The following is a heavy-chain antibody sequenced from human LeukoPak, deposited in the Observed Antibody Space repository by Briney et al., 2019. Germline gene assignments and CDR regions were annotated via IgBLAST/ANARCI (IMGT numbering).Heavy chain of an antibody. D-gene: IGHD6-19*01. J-gene: IGHJ4*02. V-gene: IGHV1-2*02. CDR3: ARDIGSGWYWIGGNY. CDR1: GYTFTDYY. CDR2: IAPNSGDT. Sequence: ASVKVSRKASGYTFTDYYMHWVRQAPGQGLEWMGWIAPNSGDTNYAQKFQGRVTMTRDTSISTAHMELSRLKSDDTAVYYCARDIGSGWYWIGGNYWGQGTLVTVSS.